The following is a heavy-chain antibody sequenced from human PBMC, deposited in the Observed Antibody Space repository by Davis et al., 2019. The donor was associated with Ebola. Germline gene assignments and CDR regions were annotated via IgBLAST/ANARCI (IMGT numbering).Heavy chain of an antibody. Sequence: GESLKISCAASGFTLSDHYMDWVRQAPGKGLEWVSYISSSGSTIYYADSVKGRFTISRDNAKNSLYLQMNGLRAEDTAVYYCARDPDDYIWGSYPPDYWGQGTLVTVSS. D-gene: IGHD3-16*02. V-gene: IGHV3-11*04. CDR3: ARDPDDYIWGSYPPDY. J-gene: IGHJ4*02. CDR1: GFTLSDHY. CDR2: ISSSGSTI.